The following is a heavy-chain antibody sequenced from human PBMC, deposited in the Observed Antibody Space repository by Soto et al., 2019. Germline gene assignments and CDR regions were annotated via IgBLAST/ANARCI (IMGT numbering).Heavy chain of an antibody. CDR2: IYYSGST. D-gene: IGHD3-22*01. V-gene: IGHV4-39*01. J-gene: IGHJ3*02. Sequence: PSETLSLTCAVHGGSFSGYYWDWIRQPPGKGLEWIGSIYYSGSTYYNPSLKSRVTISVDTSKNQFSLKLSSVTAADTAVYYCARHAYDSSGFDAFISGAKGQWSPSPQ. CDR3: ARHAYDSSGFDAFIS. CDR1: GGSFSGYY.